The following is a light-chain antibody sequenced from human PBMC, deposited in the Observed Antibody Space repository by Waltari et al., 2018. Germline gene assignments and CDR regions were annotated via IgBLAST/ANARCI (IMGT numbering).Light chain of an antibody. CDR1: SGHSSDA. CDR2: VNSDGSH. Sequence: QLMLTQSPSASASLGASVKLTCTLSSGHSSDAIAWHQQQPEKGPRYLMKVNSDGSHIKGDGIPDRFSGSSSGAERYLTISSPQSEDEADYYCQTGGFGIWVFGGGTKLTVL. J-gene: IGLJ3*02. V-gene: IGLV4-69*01. CDR3: QTGGFGIWV.